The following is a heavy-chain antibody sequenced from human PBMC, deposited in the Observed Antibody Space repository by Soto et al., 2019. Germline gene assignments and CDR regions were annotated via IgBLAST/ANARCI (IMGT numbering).Heavy chain of an antibody. CDR3: ARGEGANLYFDL. J-gene: IGHJ2*01. Sequence: GGSLRLSCVASGFTFSNYWMYWVRQAPGKGLVWVSRTKSDGSSTSYAESVRGRFTVSRDNAKNTLYLQMSSLRAEDTAVYSCARGEGANLYFDLWGRGTLVTVSS. D-gene: IGHD1-26*01. CDR1: GFTFSNYW. V-gene: IGHV3-74*01. CDR2: TKSDGSST.